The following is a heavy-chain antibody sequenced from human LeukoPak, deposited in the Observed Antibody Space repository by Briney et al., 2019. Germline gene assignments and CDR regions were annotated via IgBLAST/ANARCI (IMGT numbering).Heavy chain of an antibody. CDR3: ARHVSAEGQNHERNAFDI. V-gene: IGHV5-51*01. J-gene: IGHJ3*02. D-gene: IGHD1-1*01. CDR2: IYPGDSGT. CDR1: GYTFTNYW. Sequence: GESLKISCEASGYTFTNYWIGWVRQMPGKGLEWMGIIYPGDSGTRYSPSFQGQVTISADKSINTAYLQWSSLKASDTAMFYCARHVSAEGQNHERNAFDIWGQGTMVTVSS.